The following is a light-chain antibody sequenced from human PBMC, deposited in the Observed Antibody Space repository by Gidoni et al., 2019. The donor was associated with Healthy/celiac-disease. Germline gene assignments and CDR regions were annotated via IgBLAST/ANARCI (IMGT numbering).Light chain of an antibody. CDR2: GAS. Sequence: EIVLTQSPGTLSLSPGERATLSCRASQSVSSSYLAWYQQKPGQAPRLLIYGASSRATGIPDRFSGSGSGTDFTLTISRLEPEDFAVYYCQQYGSSPPWTFAYGTKVEIK. CDR3: QQYGSSPPWT. CDR1: QSVSSSY. V-gene: IGKV3-20*01. J-gene: IGKJ1*01.